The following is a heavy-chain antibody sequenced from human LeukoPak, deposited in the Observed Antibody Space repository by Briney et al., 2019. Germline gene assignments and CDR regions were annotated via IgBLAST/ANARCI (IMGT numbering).Heavy chain of an antibody. J-gene: IGHJ4*02. CDR2: IAHHGSNN. CDR3: AKDGSWSCTD. Sequence: PGGSLRLSCAASGFTFSRYAMHWVRQGLGKGLEWVAYIAHHGSNNYYADSVKGRFSISRDNSKRTLYLQMNSLRADDTAVYYCAKDGSWSCTDWGQGTLVTVSS. V-gene: IGHV3-30*02. CDR1: GFTFSRYA. D-gene: IGHD2-8*02.